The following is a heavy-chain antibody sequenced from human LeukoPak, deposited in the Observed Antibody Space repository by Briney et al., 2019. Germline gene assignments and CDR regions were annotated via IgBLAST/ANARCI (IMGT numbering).Heavy chain of an antibody. CDR3: AKGRGGSCYSGIDY. CDR2: ICGSDGST. Sequence: PGGSLRLSCAASGXTFRSYAMSWVRQAPGKGLEWVSAICGSDGSTYYADSVKGRFTISRDNSKNTLYLQMNSLRADDTALYYCAKGRGGSCYSGIDYWGQGTLVTVSS. V-gene: IGHV3-23*01. D-gene: IGHD2-15*01. CDR1: GXTFRSYA. J-gene: IGHJ4*02.